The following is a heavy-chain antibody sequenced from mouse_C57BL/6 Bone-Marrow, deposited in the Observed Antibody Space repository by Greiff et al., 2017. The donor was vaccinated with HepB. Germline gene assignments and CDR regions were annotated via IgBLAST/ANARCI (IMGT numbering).Heavy chain of an antibody. CDR1: GFNIKDDY. CDR2: IDPENGDT. Sequence: EVKLMESGAELVRPGASVKLSCTASGFNIKDDYMHWVKQRPEQGLEWIGWIDPENGDTEYASKFQGKATITADTSSNTAYLQLSSLTSEDTAVYYCTLYGYDERNWYFDVWGTGTTVTVSS. V-gene: IGHV14-4*01. J-gene: IGHJ1*03. D-gene: IGHD2-2*01. CDR3: TLYGYDERNWYFDV.